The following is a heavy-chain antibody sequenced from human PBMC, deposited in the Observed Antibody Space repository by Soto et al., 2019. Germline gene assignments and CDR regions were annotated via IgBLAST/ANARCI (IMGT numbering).Heavy chain of an antibody. CDR3: ARDLSGSGD. J-gene: IGHJ4*02. Sequence: GSLRLSCAASGFAFSSYAMHWVRQAPGKGLEWVAVISYDGSNKYYADSVKGRFTISRDNSKNTLYLQMNSLRAEDTAVYYCARDLSGSGDWGQGTLVTVSS. CDR1: GFAFSSYA. V-gene: IGHV3-30-3*01. D-gene: IGHD3-10*01. CDR2: ISYDGSNK.